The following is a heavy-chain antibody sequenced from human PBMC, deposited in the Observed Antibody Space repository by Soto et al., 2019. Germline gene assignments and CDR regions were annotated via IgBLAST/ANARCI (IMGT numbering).Heavy chain of an antibody. CDR1: VGTFSSVA. V-gene: IGHV1-69*01. D-gene: IGHD2-2*01. CDR2: IIPIFGTA. Sequence: VKGSCRDSVGTFSSVAIIWVRQAKGQVLEWMGGIIPIFGTANYAQKFQGRVTITADESTSTAYMELSSLRSEDTAVYYCARDQCSSTSCTHKIPKAPVTEKPYGWFDFCGQGTLV. CDR3: ARDQCSSTSCTHKIPKAPVTEKPYGWFDF. J-gene: IGHJ5*01.